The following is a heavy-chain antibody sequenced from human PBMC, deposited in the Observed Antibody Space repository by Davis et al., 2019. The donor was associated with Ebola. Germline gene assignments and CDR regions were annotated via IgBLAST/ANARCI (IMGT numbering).Heavy chain of an antibody. V-gene: IGHV1-69*06. D-gene: IGHD6-19*01. CDR1: GYTFTGYY. CDR2: IIPIFGTA. J-gene: IGHJ4*02. CDR3: ATPDSIAVAGVFSGFDY. Sequence: AASVKVSCKASGYTFTGYYMHWVRRAPGQGLEWMGGIIPIFGTANYAQKFQGRVTITADKSTSTAYMELSSLRSEDTAVYYCATPDSIAVAGVFSGFDYWGQGTLVTVSS.